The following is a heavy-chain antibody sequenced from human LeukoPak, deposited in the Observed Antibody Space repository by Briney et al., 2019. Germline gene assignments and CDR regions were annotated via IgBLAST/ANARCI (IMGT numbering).Heavy chain of an antibody. CDR1: GGTFSSYA. CDR2: ISAYNGNT. Sequence: ASVKVSCKASGGTFSSYAISWVRQAPGQGLEWMGWISAYNGNTNYAQKLQGRVTMTTDTSTSTAYMELRSLRSDDTAVYYCARVNGVTPGVSYFDYWGQGTLVTVSS. J-gene: IGHJ4*02. CDR3: ARVNGVTPGVSYFDY. V-gene: IGHV1-18*01. D-gene: IGHD4-23*01.